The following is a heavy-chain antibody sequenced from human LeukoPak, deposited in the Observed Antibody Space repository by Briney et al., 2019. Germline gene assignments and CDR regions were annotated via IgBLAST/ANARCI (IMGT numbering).Heavy chain of an antibody. D-gene: IGHD2-8*02. J-gene: IGHJ3*02. CDR1: GFTVSTNC. V-gene: IGHV3-53*01. Sequence: PGGSLRLSCAASGFTVSTNCMTWVRQAPGKGLEWVSVIYSGGSTYYADSVKGRFTISRDNSKKMLYLQMNSLRAEDTAVYYCARGWVLATGAFDIWGQGTMVTVSS. CDR2: IYSGGST. CDR3: ARGWVLATGAFDI.